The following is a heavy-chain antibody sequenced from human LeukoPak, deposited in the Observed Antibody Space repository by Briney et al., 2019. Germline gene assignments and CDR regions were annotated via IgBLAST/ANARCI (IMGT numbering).Heavy chain of an antibody. Sequence: SETLSLTCTVSGXSISTYYWGWIRQPAGEGLEWIVRIYTSGSTNYNPSLKSRVTMSVDTSKNQFSLKLISVTAADTAVYYCARGTACDSWGQGTLVTVSS. J-gene: IGHJ4*02. V-gene: IGHV4-4*07. CDR2: IYTSGST. CDR1: GXSISTYY. CDR3: ARGTACDS.